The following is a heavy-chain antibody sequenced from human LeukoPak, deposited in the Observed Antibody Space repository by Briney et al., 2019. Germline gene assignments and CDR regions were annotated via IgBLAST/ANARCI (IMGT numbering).Heavy chain of an antibody. CDR3: ARDGRFGLPSDY. CDR1: GFTFSSYG. D-gene: IGHD3/OR15-3a*01. J-gene: IGHJ4*02. Sequence: GGSLRLSCAASGFTFSSYGIHWVRQAPGKGLECVALISFDGSKTYYADSVKGRFTISRDNSRNTLYLQMNSLRTEDTAVYYCARDGRFGLPSDYWGQGTLVTASS. CDR2: ISFDGSKT. V-gene: IGHV3-30*03.